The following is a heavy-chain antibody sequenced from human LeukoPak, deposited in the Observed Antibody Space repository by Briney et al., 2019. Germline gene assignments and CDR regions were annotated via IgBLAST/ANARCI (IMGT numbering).Heavy chain of an antibody. Sequence: GSVKVSCKASGYTLTTYYMHWVRQAPGQGLEWMGIIIPSDGRTTFSQNFQGRVTITRDTSTSTVYMELSSLTSEDTAVYYCARVDYGDYGFDYWGQGTLVTVSS. CDR1: GYTLTTYY. J-gene: IGHJ4*02. CDR2: IIPSDGRT. D-gene: IGHD4-17*01. CDR3: ARVDYGDYGFDY. V-gene: IGHV1-46*01.